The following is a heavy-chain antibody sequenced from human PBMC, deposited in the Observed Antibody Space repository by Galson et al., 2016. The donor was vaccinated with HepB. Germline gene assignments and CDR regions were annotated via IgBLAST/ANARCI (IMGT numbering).Heavy chain of an antibody. CDR3: ANGRKSMTCY. Sequence: SLRLSCAASEFSLKNYVMNWVRQAPGKGLEWVSGISVSGGATYYADSVEGRFTVSRDDSKNTLYLQMNSLRAEDTAIYYCANGRKSMTCYWGQGTLVTVSS. J-gene: IGHJ4*02. CDR1: EFSLKNYV. D-gene: IGHD2-21*01. CDR2: ISVSGGAT. V-gene: IGHV3-23*01.